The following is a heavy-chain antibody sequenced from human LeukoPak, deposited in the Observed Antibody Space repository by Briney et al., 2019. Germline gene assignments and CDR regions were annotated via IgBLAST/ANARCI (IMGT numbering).Heavy chain of an antibody. Sequence: KPSETLSLTCAVYGGSFSGYYWSWIRQPPGKGLEWIGEINHSGSTNYNPSLKSRVTISVDTSKNQFSLKLSSVTAADTAVYYCAREAGSGYIYYYYYMDVWGKGTTVTVSS. CDR3: AREAGSGYIYYYYYMDV. J-gene: IGHJ6*03. CDR2: INHSGST. D-gene: IGHD3-3*01. CDR1: GGSFSGYY. V-gene: IGHV4-34*01.